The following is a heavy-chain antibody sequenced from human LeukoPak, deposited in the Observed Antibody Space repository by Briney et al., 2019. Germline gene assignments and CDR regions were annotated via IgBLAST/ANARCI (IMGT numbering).Heavy chain of an antibody. J-gene: IGHJ6*02. CDR1: GGSISSGGYY. V-gene: IGHV4-31*03. Sequence: SETLSLTCTVSGGSISSGGYYWSWIRQHPGKGLEWIGYIYYSGSTYYNPSLKSRVTISVDTSKNQFSLKLSSVTAADTAVYYCARDSYGSGSYYPLYYYYGMDVWGQGTTVIVSS. D-gene: IGHD3-10*01. CDR2: IYYSGST. CDR3: ARDSYGSGSYYPLYYYYGMDV.